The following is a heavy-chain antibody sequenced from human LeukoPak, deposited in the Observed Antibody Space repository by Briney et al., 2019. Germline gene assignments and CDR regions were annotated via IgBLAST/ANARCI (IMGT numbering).Heavy chain of an antibody. CDR2: ISYDGSNK. D-gene: IGHD2-2*01. Sequence: GGSLRLSCAASGFTFSSYAMHWVRQAPGKGLEWVAVISYDGSNKYYADSVKGRFTISRDNSKNTLYLQMNSLRAEDTAVYYCAREAGTVVPAAHFDYWGPGTLVTVSS. V-gene: IGHV3-30*04. CDR1: GFTFSSYA. CDR3: AREAGTVVPAAHFDY. J-gene: IGHJ4*02.